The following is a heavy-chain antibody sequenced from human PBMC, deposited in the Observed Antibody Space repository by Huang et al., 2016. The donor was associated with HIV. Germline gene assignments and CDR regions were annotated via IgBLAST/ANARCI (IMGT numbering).Heavy chain of an antibody. Sequence: QLQLQGSGPGLVKPSETLSLTCTVSGGSITSSSYYWGWIRQPPGKGLEWVGSIYYSGSTDYNPPRKRRVTVSVDTSKNQFSLKLSSVTAADTAVYYCARHFSYYDSSGYTPWDAFDIWGQGTMVTVSS. CDR3: ARHFSYYDSSGYTPWDAFDI. D-gene: IGHD3-22*01. V-gene: IGHV4-39*01. CDR1: GGSITSSSYY. CDR2: IYYSGST. J-gene: IGHJ3*02.